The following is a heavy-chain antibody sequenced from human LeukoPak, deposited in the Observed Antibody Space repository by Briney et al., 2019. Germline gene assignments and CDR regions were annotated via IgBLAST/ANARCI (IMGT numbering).Heavy chain of an antibody. CDR1: GFTFSSYW. V-gene: IGHV3-74*01. D-gene: IGHD5-12*01. J-gene: IGHJ4*02. CDR2: INSDGSST. CDR3: ARWIVGYNLVDY. Sequence: PGGPLRLSCAASGFTFSSYWMHWVRQAPGKGLVWVSRINSDGSSTSYADSVKGRFTISRDNAKNTLYLQMNSLRAEDTAVYYCARWIVGYNLVDYWGQGTLVTVSS.